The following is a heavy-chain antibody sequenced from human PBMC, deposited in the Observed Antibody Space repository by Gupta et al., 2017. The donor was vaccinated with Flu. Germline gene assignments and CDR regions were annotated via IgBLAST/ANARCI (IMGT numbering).Heavy chain of an antibody. CDR3: TTFPKDYVWGSYRYYAPDY. Sequence: EVQLVESGGGLVKPGGSLRLSCAASGFTFSNAWMSWVRQAPGKGLEWVGRIKSKTDGGTTDYAAPVKGRFTISRDDSKNTLYLQMNSLKTEDTAVYYCTTFPKDYVWGSYRYYAPDYWGQGTLVTVSS. J-gene: IGHJ4*02. V-gene: IGHV3-15*01. D-gene: IGHD3-16*02. CDR1: GFTFSNAW. CDR2: IKSKTDGGTT.